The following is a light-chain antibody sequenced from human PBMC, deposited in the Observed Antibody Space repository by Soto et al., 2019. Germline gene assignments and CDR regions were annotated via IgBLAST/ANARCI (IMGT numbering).Light chain of an antibody. J-gene: IGKJ5*01. CDR1: QSVSSSS. CDR2: GAS. V-gene: IGKV3-20*01. Sequence: EIVLTQSPGTLSLSPGERATLSCRASQSVSSSSLAWYQQKPGQAPRLLIYGASSRATGIPDRFRGSGSGTDFTLTISRLEPEDFAVFFCQQYGSSLPITFGQGTRLEIK. CDR3: QQYGSSLPIT.